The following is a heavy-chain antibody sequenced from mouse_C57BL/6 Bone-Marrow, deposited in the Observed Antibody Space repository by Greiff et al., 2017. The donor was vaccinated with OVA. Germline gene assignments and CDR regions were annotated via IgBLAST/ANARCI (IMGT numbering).Heavy chain of an antibody. Sequence: QVQLQQPGAELVKPGASVKLSCKASGYTFTSYWLQWVKQRPGQGLEWIGEIDPSDSYTNYNQKFKGKATLPVDTSSSTAYMQLSSLTSEDSAVYYCARYYYGSSYPDYWGQGTSVTVSS. CDR3: ARYYYGSSYPDY. CDR2: IDPSDSYT. D-gene: IGHD1-1*01. V-gene: IGHV1-50*01. CDR1: GYTFTSYW. J-gene: IGHJ4*01.